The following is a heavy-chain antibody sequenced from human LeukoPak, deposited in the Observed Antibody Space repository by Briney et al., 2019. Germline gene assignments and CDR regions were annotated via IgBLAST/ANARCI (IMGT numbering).Heavy chain of an antibody. CDR2: VPYSGST. CDR1: GGSISSGGYY. V-gene: IGHV4-31*03. D-gene: IGHD6-19*01. J-gene: IGHJ4*02. CDR3: ARDRLGIAVEFDY. Sequence: SETLSLTCSVSGGSISSGGYYWSWIRQHPGKGLEWIGYVPYSGSTFYNPSLKSRVTISLDTTKNQFSLRLTSVTAADTAVYYCARDRLGIAVEFDYWGQGTLVTVSS.